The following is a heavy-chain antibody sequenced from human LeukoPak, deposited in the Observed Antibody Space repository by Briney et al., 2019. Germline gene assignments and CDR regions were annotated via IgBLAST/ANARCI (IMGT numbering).Heavy chain of an antibody. Sequence: ASVTVSCTASGYTFTGYYMHWVRQAPGQGPEWMGWVNPNSGGTNYAQKFQGRVTMTRDTSLSTVYMELSRLRSDDTAVYYYATQATSGSHFSSGQGTLVTASS. CDR2: VNPNSGGT. CDR1: GYTFTGYY. J-gene: IGHJ5*02. D-gene: IGHD6-19*01. CDR3: ATQATSGSHFS. V-gene: IGHV1-2*02.